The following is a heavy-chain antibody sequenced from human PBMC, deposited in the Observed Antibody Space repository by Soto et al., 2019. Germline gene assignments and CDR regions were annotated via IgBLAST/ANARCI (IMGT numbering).Heavy chain of an antibody. CDR2: IIPILGIA. Sequence: QVQLVQSGAEVKKPGSSVKVSCKASGGTFSSYTISWVRQAPGQGLEWMGRIIPILGIANYAQKFQGRVTITADNSTSTAYSELSSLISGDTAVYYCASRAAAANWFAPWGQGTQVTVSS. J-gene: IGHJ5*02. CDR3: ASRAAAANWFAP. D-gene: IGHD6-25*01. CDR1: GGTFSSYT. V-gene: IGHV1-69*02.